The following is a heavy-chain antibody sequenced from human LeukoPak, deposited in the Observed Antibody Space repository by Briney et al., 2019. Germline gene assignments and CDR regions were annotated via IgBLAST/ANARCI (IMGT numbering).Heavy chain of an antibody. Sequence: PSETLSLTCAVSGGSISSGGYSWSWIRQPPGKGLEWIGYIYHSGSTYYNPSLKSRVTISVDRSKNQFSLKLSSVTAADTAVYYCARVPRFMITFGGVISGYFDYWGQGTLVTVSS. CDR3: ARVPRFMITFGGVISGYFDY. J-gene: IGHJ4*02. D-gene: IGHD3-16*01. CDR1: GGSISSGGYS. CDR2: IYHSGST. V-gene: IGHV4-30-2*01.